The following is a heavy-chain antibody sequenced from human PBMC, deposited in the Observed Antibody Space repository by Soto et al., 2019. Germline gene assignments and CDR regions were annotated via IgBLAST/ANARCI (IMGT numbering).Heavy chain of an antibody. V-gene: IGHV4-39*01. CDR3: AAWDTAMVTFAFDI. J-gene: IGHJ3*02. Sequence: QLQLQESGPGLVKPSETLSLTCTVSGGSISSSSYYWGWIRQPPGKGLEWIGSIYYSGSTYYNPSLKSRVTISADTSKNHFSRKLSSVTAADTAVYYCAAWDTAMVTFAFDIWGQGTMVTVSS. D-gene: IGHD5-18*01. CDR1: GGSISSSSYY. CDR2: IYYSGST.